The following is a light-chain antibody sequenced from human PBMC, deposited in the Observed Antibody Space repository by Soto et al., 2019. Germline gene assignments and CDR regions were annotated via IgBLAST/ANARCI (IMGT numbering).Light chain of an antibody. J-gene: IGKJ5*01. CDR1: QSVLYSSNNKNY. Sequence: DIVMTQSPDSPAVSLGERATINCKSSQSVLYSSNNKNYLAWYQQKPGQPPKLLIYWASTRESGVPDRFSGSGSGTDFTLTISSLQAEDVAVYYCQQYYSTPPITFGQGTRLEIK. V-gene: IGKV4-1*01. CDR3: QQYYSTPPIT. CDR2: WAS.